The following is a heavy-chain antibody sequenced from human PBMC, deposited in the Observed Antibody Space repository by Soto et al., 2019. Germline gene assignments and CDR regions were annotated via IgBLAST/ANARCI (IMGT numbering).Heavy chain of an antibody. Sequence: QVQLQESGPGLVKPSQTLSLTCTVSGGSISSGGYYWSWIRQHPGKGLEWIGYIYYSGSTYSNPSLKSRVTISVDPSKNQFSLKLSSVTAADTAVYYCATSSSPTRYYYGMDVWGQGTTVTVSS. V-gene: IGHV4-31*03. CDR3: ATSSSPTRYYYGMDV. CDR2: IYYSGST. J-gene: IGHJ6*02. CDR1: GGSISSGGYY.